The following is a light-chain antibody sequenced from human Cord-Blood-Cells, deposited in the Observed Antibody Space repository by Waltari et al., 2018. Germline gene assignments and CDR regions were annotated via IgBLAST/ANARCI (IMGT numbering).Light chain of an antibody. CDR3: CSYAGSSTWV. CDR2: EVS. CDR1: SSDVGSYNL. Sequence: QSALTQPASVSGSPGQSITISCTGTSSDVGSYNLVSWYQQHPGKAPKLMIYEVSKRPSGVSNHCSGSKSGNTASLTISGLQAEDEADYYCCSYAGSSTWVFGGGTKLTVL. J-gene: IGLJ3*02. V-gene: IGLV2-23*02.